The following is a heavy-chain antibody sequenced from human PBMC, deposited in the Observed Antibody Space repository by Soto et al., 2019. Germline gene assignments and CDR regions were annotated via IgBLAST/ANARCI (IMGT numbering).Heavy chain of an antibody. CDR1: GGSFSGYY. D-gene: IGHD3-3*01. CDR3: ARGDITIFGVVPHYYYYYMDV. V-gene: IGHV4-34*01. J-gene: IGHJ6*03. Sequence: SETLSLTCAVYGGSFSGYYWSWIRQPPGKGLEWIGEINHSGSTNYNPSLKSRVTISVDTSKNQFSLKLSSVTAADTAVYYCARGDITIFGVVPHYYYYYMDVWGKGTTVTVSS. CDR2: INHSGST.